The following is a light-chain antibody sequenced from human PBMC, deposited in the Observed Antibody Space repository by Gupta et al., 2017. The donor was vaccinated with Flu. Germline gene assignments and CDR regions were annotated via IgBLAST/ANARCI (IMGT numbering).Light chain of an antibody. CDR3: QQSDSSPYT. CDR2: AAS. J-gene: IGKJ2*01. Sequence: PASLSASLGERVSITCRASQSIDRYLNWYQRKPGKAPKLLIHAASSLESGVPVRFIGSGSGTDFTLTISSLQPEEFANYYCQQSDSSPYTFGQGTKMEI. CDR1: QSIDRY. V-gene: IGKV1-39*01.